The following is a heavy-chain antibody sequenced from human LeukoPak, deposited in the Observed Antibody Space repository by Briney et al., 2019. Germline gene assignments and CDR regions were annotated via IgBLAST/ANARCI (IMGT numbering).Heavy chain of an antibody. J-gene: IGHJ4*02. Sequence: ASVKVSCKASGYTFTGYYMHWVRQAPGQGLEWMEWINPNSGGTNYAQKFQGRVTMTRDTSISTAYMELSRLRSDDTAVYYCARDIAAAADLDYWGQGTLVTVSS. D-gene: IGHD6-13*01. CDR3: ARDIAAAADLDY. V-gene: IGHV1-2*02. CDR1: GYTFTGYY. CDR2: INPNSGGT.